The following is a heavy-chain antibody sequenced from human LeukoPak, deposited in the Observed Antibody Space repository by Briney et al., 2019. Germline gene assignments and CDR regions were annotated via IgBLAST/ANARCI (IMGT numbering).Heavy chain of an antibody. Sequence: SVKVPCKASGGTFSSYAFSWVRQAPGQGLEWMGGIIPIFGSAKYAQKFQGRVTITADEFTSTVYMEISSLRSEDTAVYFCARATEGRPNYYDSSGFYFYWGQGTLVTVSS. D-gene: IGHD3-22*01. J-gene: IGHJ4*02. CDR3: ARATEGRPNYYDSSGFYFY. V-gene: IGHV1-69*13. CDR2: IIPIFGSA. CDR1: GGTFSSYA.